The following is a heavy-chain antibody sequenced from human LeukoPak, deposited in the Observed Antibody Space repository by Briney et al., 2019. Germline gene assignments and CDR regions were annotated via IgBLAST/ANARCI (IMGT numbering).Heavy chain of an antibody. D-gene: IGHD1-26*01. V-gene: IGHV4-38-2*02. CDR3: ARDALSGVPSH. CDR1: GYSISSGYY. Sequence: SETLSLTCTVSGYSISSGYYWGWIRQPPGKGLEWIGSIYHTGRTHYNPSLKSRVTISVDTSKNQFSLKLSSVTAADTAVYYCARDALSGVPSHWGQGTLVTVSS. J-gene: IGHJ4*02. CDR2: IYHTGRT.